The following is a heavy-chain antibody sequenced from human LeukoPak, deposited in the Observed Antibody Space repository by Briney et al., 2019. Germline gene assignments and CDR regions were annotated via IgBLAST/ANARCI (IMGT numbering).Heavy chain of an antibody. CDR2: IYPDSGGT. CDR3: ARDDSSPLWN. CDR1: GYTFTDYY. D-gene: IGHD2-21*01. V-gene: IGHV1-2*02. J-gene: IGHJ4*02. Sequence: ASVKVSCKASGYTFTDYYMHWVRQAPGQGLEWMGWIYPDSGGTNYAQKFQGRVTMTRDTSISTAYMELRSLRSDDTAVYYCARDDSSPLWNWGQGTLVTVS.